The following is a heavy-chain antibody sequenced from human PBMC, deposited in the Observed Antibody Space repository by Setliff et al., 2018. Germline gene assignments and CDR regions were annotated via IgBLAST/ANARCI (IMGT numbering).Heavy chain of an antibody. V-gene: IGHV3-21*05. J-gene: IGHJ5*02. CDR3: ARSDDYYDSSGFWFDP. Sequence: GGSLRLSCVTSGFTFSTYWMHWVRQAPGKGLEWVSYIGESGNNIYYADSVKGRFTISRDNAKNALYLQMNSLGAEDTAVYYCARSDDYYDSSGFWFDPWGQGTLVTVSS. CDR1: GFTFSTYW. CDR2: IGESGNNI. D-gene: IGHD3-22*01.